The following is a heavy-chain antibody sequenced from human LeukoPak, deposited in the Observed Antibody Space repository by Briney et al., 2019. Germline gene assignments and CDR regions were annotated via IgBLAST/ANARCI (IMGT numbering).Heavy chain of an antibody. CDR3: ARDLATLRESSGSAFHI. V-gene: IGHV1-24*01. CDR1: GYTLTELS. D-gene: IGHD3-22*01. J-gene: IGHJ3*02. Sequence: ASVKVSCKVSGYTLTELSMHWVRQAPGKGLEWMGGFDPEDGETIYAQKFQGRVTMTEDTSTDTAYMELSGLRSDDTAVYYCARDLATLRESSGSAFHIWGPGTLVTVSS. CDR2: FDPEDGET.